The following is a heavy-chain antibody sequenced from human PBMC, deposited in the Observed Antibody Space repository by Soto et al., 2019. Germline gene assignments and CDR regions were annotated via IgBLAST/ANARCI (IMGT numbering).Heavy chain of an antibody. V-gene: IGHV4-31*03. J-gene: IGHJ4*02. CDR3: ARDTRSDDSSGYYYQSDYFDY. Sequence: SETLSLTCTVSGGSISSGGYYWSWIRQHPGKGLEWIGYIYYSGSTYYNPSLKSRVTISVDTSKNQFSLKLSSVTAADTAVYYCARDTRSDDSSGYYYQSDYFDYWGQGTLVTVSS. CDR1: GGSISSGGYY. D-gene: IGHD3-22*01. CDR2: IYYSGST.